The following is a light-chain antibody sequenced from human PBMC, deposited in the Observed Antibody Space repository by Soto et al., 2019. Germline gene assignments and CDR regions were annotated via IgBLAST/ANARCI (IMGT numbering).Light chain of an antibody. J-gene: IGLJ1*01. Sequence: QSALTQPASVSGSPGQSITISCTGTSSDVGGYNYVSWYQQHPGKAPKLMIYEVSNRPSGVSNRFSGSKSGNTASLTISGLQAEEGADYYCSSYTSSRTYVFGTGTKLTVL. CDR1: SSDVGGYNY. V-gene: IGLV2-14*01. CDR3: SSYTSSRTYV. CDR2: EVS.